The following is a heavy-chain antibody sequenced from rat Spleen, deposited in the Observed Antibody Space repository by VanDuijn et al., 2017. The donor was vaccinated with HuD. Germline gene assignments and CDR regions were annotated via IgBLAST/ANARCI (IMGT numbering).Heavy chain of an antibody. CDR2: ISSDGRRN. CDR1: GFTFSNYG. Sequence: EVQLVESGGGLVQPGRSLKLSCAASGFTFSNYGMAWVRQAPTKGLEWVATISSDGRRNYYRDSVKGRFTISRDNAKSTLYLQMNSLRSEDTATYYCTREDWSFDNWGQGVMVTVSS. J-gene: IGHJ2*01. V-gene: IGHV5-29*01. D-gene: IGHD4-2*01. CDR3: TREDWSFDN.